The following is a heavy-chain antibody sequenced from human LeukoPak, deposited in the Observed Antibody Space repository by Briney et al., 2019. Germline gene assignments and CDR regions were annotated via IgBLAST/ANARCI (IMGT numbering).Heavy chain of an antibody. Sequence: PGGSLRLSCAASGFTFSSYAMSWVRQAPGKGLEWVSAISGSGGSTYYADSVKGRFTISRDNSKNTLYLQMNSLRAEDTAVYYCARALAGREQWLVSPYGMDVWGQGTTVTVSS. J-gene: IGHJ6*02. D-gene: IGHD6-19*01. CDR3: ARALAGREQWLVSPYGMDV. CDR2: ISGSGGST. CDR1: GFTFSSYA. V-gene: IGHV3-23*01.